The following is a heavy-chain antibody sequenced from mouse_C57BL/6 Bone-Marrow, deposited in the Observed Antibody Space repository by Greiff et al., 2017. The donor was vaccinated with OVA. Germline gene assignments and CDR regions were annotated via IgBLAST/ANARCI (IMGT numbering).Heavy chain of an antibody. Sequence: VQLQQPGAELVKPGASVKLSCKASGYTFTSYWMQWVKQRPGQGLEWIGEIDPSDSYTNYNQKFKGKATLTVNTSSSTAYMQLRSLTSEDAAVYYCAREDDYDGYWYFDVWGTGTTVTVSS. CDR1: GYTFTSYW. D-gene: IGHD2-4*01. CDR3: AREDDYDGYWYFDV. J-gene: IGHJ1*03. CDR2: IDPSDSYT. V-gene: IGHV1-50*01.